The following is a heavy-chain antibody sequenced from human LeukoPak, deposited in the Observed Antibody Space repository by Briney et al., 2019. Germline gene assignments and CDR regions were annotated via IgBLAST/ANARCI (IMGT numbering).Heavy chain of an antibody. D-gene: IGHD6-6*01. CDR3: AKDRVASGSSSDYYYGMDV. V-gene: IGHV3-9*01. CDR2: ISWNSGSI. CDR1: GFTFDDYA. Sequence: GGSLRLSCAASGFTFDDYAMHWVRQAPGKGLEWVSGISWNSGSIGYADSVKGGFTISRDNAKNSLYLQMNSLRAEDTALYYCAKDRVASGSSSDYYYGMDVWGQGTTVTVSS. J-gene: IGHJ6*02.